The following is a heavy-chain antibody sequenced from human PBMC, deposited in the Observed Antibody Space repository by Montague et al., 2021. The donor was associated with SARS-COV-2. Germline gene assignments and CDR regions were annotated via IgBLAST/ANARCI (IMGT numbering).Heavy chain of an antibody. CDR2: INHTGST. J-gene: IGHJ6*02. V-gene: IGHV4-34*01. CDR1: GGSFSNYY. D-gene: IGHD3-10*01. Sequence: SETLSLTCAVYGGSFSNYYWTWIRQSPGKRLEWIGEINHTGSTTYNPSLKSRVTISVDTSKNQFSLKLSSVTAADTAVYYCARAGSGSYSFYYYYGMDVWGQGTTVTVSS. CDR3: ARAGSGSYSFYYYYGMDV.